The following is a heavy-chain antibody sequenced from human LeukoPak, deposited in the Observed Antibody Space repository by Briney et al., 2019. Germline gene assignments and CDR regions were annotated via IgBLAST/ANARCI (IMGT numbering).Heavy chain of an antibody. J-gene: IGHJ3*02. Sequence: PSQTLSLTCTVSGGPINSGSYSWTWIRQPAGKGLEWIGRIHISGSTHYTPSLKSRVTISVDTSKKQFSLKLSSVTAADTAVYYCARADRSGYFGNVVAFDIWGQGTMVTVSS. CDR1: GGPINSGSYS. CDR2: IHISGST. V-gene: IGHV4-61*02. CDR3: ARADRSGYFGNVVAFDI. D-gene: IGHD3-22*01.